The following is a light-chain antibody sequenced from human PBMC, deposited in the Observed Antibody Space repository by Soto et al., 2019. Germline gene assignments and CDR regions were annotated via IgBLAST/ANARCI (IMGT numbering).Light chain of an antibody. J-gene: IGLJ1*01. CDR1: SSDVGGYNY. V-gene: IGLV2-11*01. CDR3: SLYTSENTYV. CDR2: EAS. Sequence: QSVLTQPRSVSGSPGQSVTISCTGTSSDVGGYNYVSWYQQHPGKAPKLMIYEASKRPSGVPDRFSGSKSGSTASLTVSGLQAADEADYYCSLYTSENTYVFGTGTKVTVL.